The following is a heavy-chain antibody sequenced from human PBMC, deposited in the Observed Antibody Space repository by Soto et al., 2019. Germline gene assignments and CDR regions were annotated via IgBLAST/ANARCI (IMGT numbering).Heavy chain of an antibody. CDR2: ISYDGSNK. Sequence: ESGGGVVQPGRSLRLSCAASGFTFSSYGMHWVRQAPGKGLEWVAVISYDGSNKYYADSVKGRFTISRDNSKNTLYLQMNSLRAEDTAVYYCAKSRLAAGTGFYYYGMDVWGQGTTVTVSS. J-gene: IGHJ6*02. CDR3: AKSRLAAGTGFYYYGMDV. V-gene: IGHV3-30*18. CDR1: GFTFSSYG. D-gene: IGHD6-13*01.